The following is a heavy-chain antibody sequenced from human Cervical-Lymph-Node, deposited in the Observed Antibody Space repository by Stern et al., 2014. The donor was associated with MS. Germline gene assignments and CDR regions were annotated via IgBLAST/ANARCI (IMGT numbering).Heavy chain of an antibody. CDR1: GASISASY. D-gene: IGHD6-13*01. V-gene: IGHV4-59*01. Sequence: QVQLQESGPGLVKPSETLSLTFTVSGASISASYWSWIRQPPGKGLEWIGYLYYSGSTTYNPSLKSRVTMSVDTSRSQFSLRLSSVTAADTAVYYCARDVGMDSWGQGTLVTVSS. CDR3: ARDVGMDS. J-gene: IGHJ5*01. CDR2: LYYSGST.